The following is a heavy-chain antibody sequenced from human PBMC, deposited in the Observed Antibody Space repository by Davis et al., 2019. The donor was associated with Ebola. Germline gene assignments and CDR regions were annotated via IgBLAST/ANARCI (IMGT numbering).Heavy chain of an antibody. Sequence: GESLKISCAASGFTFSSYGMHWVRQAPGKGLEWVAFIRYDGSNKYYADSVKGRFTISRDNSKNTLYLQMNSLRAEDTAVYYCAKDSREAGPLDYWGQGTLVTVPS. D-gene: IGHD6-13*01. J-gene: IGHJ4*02. CDR2: IRYDGSNK. V-gene: IGHV3-30*02. CDR1: GFTFSSYG. CDR3: AKDSREAGPLDY.